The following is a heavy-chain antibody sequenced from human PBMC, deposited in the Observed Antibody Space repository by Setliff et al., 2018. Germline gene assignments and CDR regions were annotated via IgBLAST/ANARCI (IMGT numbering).Heavy chain of an antibody. CDR3: AREAPGYAFDI. CDR2: IIHSGST. CDR1: GGSFSGYY. J-gene: IGHJ3*02. D-gene: IGHD1-1*01. V-gene: IGHV4-34*12. Sequence: KPSETLSLTCAVYGGSFSGYYWSWIRQPPGKRLEWIGEIIHSGSTNYNPSLKSRVTISMDTSKNQFSLKVSSVTAADTAVYYCAREAPGYAFDIWGQGTMVTVSS.